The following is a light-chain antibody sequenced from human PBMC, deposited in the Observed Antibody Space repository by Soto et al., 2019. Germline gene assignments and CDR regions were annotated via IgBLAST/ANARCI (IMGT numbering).Light chain of an antibody. CDR1: QGIGNA. J-gene: IGKJ1*01. V-gene: IGKV1-13*02. Sequence: AIQMTQSPSSLSASVGDRVTISCRASQGIGNALGWYQQKPGKPPKVLIYDASSLESGVPSRFSGSGSGTEFTLTISSLQPDDFATYYCQQYNSYSPTWTFGQGTKVDIK. CDR2: DAS. CDR3: QQYNSYSPTWT.